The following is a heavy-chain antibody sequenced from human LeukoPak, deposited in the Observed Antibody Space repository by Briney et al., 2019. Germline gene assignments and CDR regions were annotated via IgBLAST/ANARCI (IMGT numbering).Heavy chain of an antibody. V-gene: IGHV4-59*01. CDR3: ARVRYSSGWYLLAFDY. CDR1: GGSISSYY. Sequence: SETLSLTCTVSGGSISSYYWSWIRQPPWKGLEWMGYIYYNGSTNYNPSLKSRVTISVDTSKNQFSLKLSSVTAADTAVYYCARVRYSSGWYLLAFDYWGQGTLVTVSS. J-gene: IGHJ4*02. D-gene: IGHD6-19*01. CDR2: IYYNGST.